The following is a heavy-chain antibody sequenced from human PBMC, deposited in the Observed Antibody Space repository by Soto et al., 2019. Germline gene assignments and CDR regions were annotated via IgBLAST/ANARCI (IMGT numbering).Heavy chain of an antibody. CDR1: GFTLSSHG. CDR3: AKGASSGYPPAYGMDV. J-gene: IGHJ6*02. V-gene: IGHV3-30*18. D-gene: IGHD3-22*01. CDR2: ISYDGSNK. Sequence: QVQLVESGGGVVQPGRSLRLSCAASGFTLSSHGMYWARQAPGKGLEWVAVISYDGSNKYYTDSVKGRFTISRDESKSTLYLQMNSLTAEDTAVYYCAKGASSGYPPAYGMDVWGQGTTVTVS.